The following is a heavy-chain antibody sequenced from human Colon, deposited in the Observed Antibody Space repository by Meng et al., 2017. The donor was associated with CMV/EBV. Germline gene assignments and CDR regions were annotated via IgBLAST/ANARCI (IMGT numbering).Heavy chain of an antibody. CDR2: MYHNGTT. D-gene: IGHD3-16*01. V-gene: IGHV4-38-2*02. CDR1: SYSISSDFY. CDR3: ARDPWGPTDY. J-gene: IGHJ4*02. Sequence: SETLSLTCSVSSYSISSDFYWGWIRQPPGKGLEWIGSMYHNGTTYYNPSLKSRVTISVDTSKNQFSLKLSSVTAADTAVYYCARDPWGPTDYWGQGTLVTVSS.